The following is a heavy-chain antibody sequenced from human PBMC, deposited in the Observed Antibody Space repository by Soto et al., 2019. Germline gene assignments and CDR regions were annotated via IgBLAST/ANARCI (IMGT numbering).Heavy chain of an antibody. J-gene: IGHJ4*02. D-gene: IGHD2-21*01. CDR3: GKNRGRVNSSLHFDY. Sequence: EVQLLESGGDLVQPGRSLRLSCAASGFTFSGYAMSWVRQAPGKGLEWVSVIHGGGNSAYYADSVKGRFTISRDNSKNHLYLQMGSLKGQNTAGYYCGKNRGRVNSSLHFDYLGQGTLVTVSS. V-gene: IGHV3-23*01. CDR2: IHGGGNSA. CDR1: GFTFSGYA.